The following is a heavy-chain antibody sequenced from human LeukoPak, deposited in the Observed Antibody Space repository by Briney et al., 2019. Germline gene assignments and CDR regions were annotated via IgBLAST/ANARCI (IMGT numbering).Heavy chain of an antibody. D-gene: IGHD6-19*01. CDR2: INHSGST. CDR3: ARGRGAVAGQFWGY. CDR1: GGSFXGXY. V-gene: IGHV4-34*01. Sequence: ETLSLTCAXXGGSFXGXYWSWIRQPPGKGLEWIGEINHSGSTNYNPSLKSRVTISVDTSKNQFSLKLSSVTAADTAVYYCARGRGAVAGQFWGYWGQGTLVTVSS. J-gene: IGHJ4*02.